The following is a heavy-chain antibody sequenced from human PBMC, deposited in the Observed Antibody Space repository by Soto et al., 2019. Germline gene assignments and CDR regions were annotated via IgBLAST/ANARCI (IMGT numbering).Heavy chain of an antibody. Sequence: ASLKVSCKASGYTFTGHYIHWVRQAPEQGPEWMGEIGPESGATRYAQKFQGRVTMSRDTSITTVYMELNNLSPDDTAVYYCGRGRSGQLVVFYWGQGTPVTVSS. CDR2: IGPESGAT. D-gene: IGHD1-26*01. J-gene: IGHJ4*02. V-gene: IGHV1-2*02. CDR3: GRGRSGQLVVFY. CDR1: GYTFTGHY.